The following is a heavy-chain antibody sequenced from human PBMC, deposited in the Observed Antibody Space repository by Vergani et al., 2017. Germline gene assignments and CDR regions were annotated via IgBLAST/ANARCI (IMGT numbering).Heavy chain of an antibody. Sequence: EVQLVESGGGLVKPGGSLSLSCAASGFTVSSNYMSWFRQAPGKGLKWFSVMYSGGSTYYADSVKGRFTISRDNSKNTLYLQMKSLRAEDTAVYYCARDLLAVAGYYYCCMDVWGQGTTVTVSS. D-gene: IGHD6-19*01. V-gene: IGHV3-66*02. J-gene: IGHJ6*02. CDR2: MYSGGST. CDR3: ARDLLAVAGYYYCCMDV. CDR1: GFTVSSNY.